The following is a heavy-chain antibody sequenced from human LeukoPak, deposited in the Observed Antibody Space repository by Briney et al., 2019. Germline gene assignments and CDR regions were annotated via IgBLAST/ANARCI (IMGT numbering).Heavy chain of an antibody. D-gene: IGHD2-2*02. CDR1: GGSISSYY. CDR2: MYPSGST. Sequence: SETLSLTCTVSGGSISSYYWSWIRQPAGKGLEWIGRMYPSGSTNYNPSLKSRVTMSVDTSKNQFSLKLSSVTAADTGVYYCARQTHYTPAFDYWGQGTLVTVSS. CDR3: ARQTHYTPAFDY. J-gene: IGHJ4*02. V-gene: IGHV4-4*07.